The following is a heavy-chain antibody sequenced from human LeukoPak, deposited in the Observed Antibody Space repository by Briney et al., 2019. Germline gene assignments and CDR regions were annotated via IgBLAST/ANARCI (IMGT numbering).Heavy chain of an antibody. D-gene: IGHD2-2*01. V-gene: IGHV1-2*02. J-gene: IGHJ4*02. CDR2: INPNSGGT. Sequence: SVKVSCKASGYTFTGYFMHWVRQAPGQGLEWMGWINPNSGGTSYAQKFQGRVTMTRDTSISTAYMELSRLRSDDTAVYYCASSIVYCSSTSCYFNWGQGTLVTVSS. CDR1: GYTFTGYF. CDR3: ASSIVYCSSTSCYFN.